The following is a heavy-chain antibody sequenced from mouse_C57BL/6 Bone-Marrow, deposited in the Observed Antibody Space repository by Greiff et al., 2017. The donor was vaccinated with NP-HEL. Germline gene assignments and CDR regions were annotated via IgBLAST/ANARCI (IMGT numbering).Heavy chain of an antibody. Sequence: VQLQQSGPELVKPGASVKIPCKASGYTFTDYNMDWVKQSHGQSLEWIGDINPNNGGTIYNQKFKGKATLTVDKSSSTAYMELRSLTSEDTAVYYCARSVGYYGSSPFDYWGQGTTLTVSS. D-gene: IGHD1-1*01. CDR2: INPNNGGT. J-gene: IGHJ2*01. CDR1: GYTFTDYN. CDR3: ARSVGYYGSSPFDY. V-gene: IGHV1-18*01.